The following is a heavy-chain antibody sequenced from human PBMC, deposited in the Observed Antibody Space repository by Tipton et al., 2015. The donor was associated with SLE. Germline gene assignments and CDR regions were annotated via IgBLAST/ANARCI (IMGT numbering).Heavy chain of an antibody. J-gene: IGHJ6*03. D-gene: IGHD5-18*01. CDR3: ARARGYSYGYGPYYYYMDV. CDR1: GGSVSYYY. Sequence: TLSLTCTVSGGSVSYYYWNWIRQPAGKGLEWIGRIYTSGITNYNPSLKSRVTMSVDTSKNQFSLKLSSVTAADTAVYYCARARGYSYGYGPYYYYMDVWGKGTTVTVSS. V-gene: IGHV4-4*07. CDR2: IYTSGIT.